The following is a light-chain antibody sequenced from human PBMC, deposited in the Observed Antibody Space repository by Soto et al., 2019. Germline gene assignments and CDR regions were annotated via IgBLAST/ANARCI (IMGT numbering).Light chain of an antibody. CDR3: QQLNSSPIT. J-gene: IGKJ5*01. CDR1: QDISRY. Sequence: IQLTQSPSSLSASVGDRVTITCRASQDISRYLAWYQQIPGKAPKLLIYGTSTLQSGVPSRFSDSGSGTDFTLTISSLQPEDFATYYCQQLNSSPITFGHGTRLEIK. V-gene: IGKV1-9*01. CDR2: GTS.